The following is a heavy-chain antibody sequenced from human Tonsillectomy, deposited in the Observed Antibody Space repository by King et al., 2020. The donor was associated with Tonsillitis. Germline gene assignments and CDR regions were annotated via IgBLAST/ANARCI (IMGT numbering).Heavy chain of an antibody. D-gene: IGHD1-14*01. Sequence: VQLQESGPGLVKPSETLSLTCTVSGGSISSYYWSLILQPPGKVLEWFGIINYNGGPNHKPSLKRRVTISVDKSKNQFSLKLSSVTAADTAVYYCASLLTGYISYWGQGTLVTVSS. J-gene: IGHJ4*02. CDR1: GGSISSYY. CDR3: ASLLTGYISY. V-gene: IGHV4-59*08. CDR2: INYNGGP.